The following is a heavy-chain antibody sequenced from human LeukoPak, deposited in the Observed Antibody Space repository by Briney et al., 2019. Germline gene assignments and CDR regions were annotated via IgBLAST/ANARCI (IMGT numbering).Heavy chain of an antibody. V-gene: IGHV1-46*01. CDR3: ARDRPPQWLADYYYYGMDV. D-gene: IGHD6-19*01. CDR1: GYTFTSYY. J-gene: IGHJ6*02. CDR2: INPSGGST. Sequence: GASVKVSCKASGYTFTSYYMHWVRQAPGQGLEWMGIINPSGGSTSYAQKFQGRVTMTRDTSTSTVYMELSSLRSEDTAVYYCARDRPPQWLADYYYYGMDVWGQGTTVTVSS.